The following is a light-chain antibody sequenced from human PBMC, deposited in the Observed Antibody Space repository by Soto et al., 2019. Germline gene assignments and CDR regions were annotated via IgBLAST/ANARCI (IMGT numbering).Light chain of an antibody. Sequence: QSVLTQPASVSGSPGQSITISCTGTSSDAGGYNYVSWYQQHPGKTPKLMINDVSNRPSGVSNRFSGSKSGNTASLTISGLQAEDEADYYCSSYTSSSTPYVFGTGTKVTVL. CDR2: DVS. CDR3: SSYTSSSTPYV. J-gene: IGLJ1*01. V-gene: IGLV2-14*01. CDR1: SSDAGGYNY.